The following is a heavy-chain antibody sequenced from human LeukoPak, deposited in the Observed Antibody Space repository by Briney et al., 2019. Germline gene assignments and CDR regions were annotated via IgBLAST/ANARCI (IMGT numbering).Heavy chain of an antibody. Sequence: GGSLRLSCAASGFTFSSYEMNWVRQAPGKGLEWVALIKQHGSEIYHADSVKGRFTISRDDAANSLYLQMYSLRVEDTAVYYCATDRGAYWGQGTLVTVSS. CDR1: GFTFSSYE. CDR2: IKQHGSEI. CDR3: ATDRGAY. J-gene: IGHJ4*02. V-gene: IGHV3-7*01. D-gene: IGHD3-10*01.